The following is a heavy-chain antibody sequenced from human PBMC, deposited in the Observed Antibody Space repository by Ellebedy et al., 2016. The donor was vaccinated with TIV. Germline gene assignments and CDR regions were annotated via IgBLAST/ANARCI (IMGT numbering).Heavy chain of an antibody. D-gene: IGHD6-19*01. J-gene: IGHJ4*02. CDR3: AMETSGWIDH. CDR2: IRWNSDTI. V-gene: IGHV3-9*01. CDR1: GFTFSSYW. Sequence: SLKISXAASGFTFSSYWMHWVRQAPGKSLEWVSHIRWNSDTIGYADSVKGRFTISRDNAKNSLYLEMNSLRVEDTGLYYCAMETSGWIDHWGQGTLVTVSS.